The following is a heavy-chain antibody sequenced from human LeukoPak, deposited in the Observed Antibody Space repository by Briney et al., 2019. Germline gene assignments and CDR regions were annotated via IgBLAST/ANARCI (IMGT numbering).Heavy chain of an antibody. V-gene: IGHV1-46*01. J-gene: IGHJ4*02. CDR1: GYTFTGYW. Sequence: GASVKVSCKAFGYTFTGYWMHWVRQAPGQGPEWMGVISPSGGSTIYAQKFKGRVTLTRDMSTSTDYLELSSLRSEDTAVYYCAREVVRGVIIDMGLGVLDDYWGQGTLVTVSS. CDR3: AREVVRGVIIDMGLGVLDDY. D-gene: IGHD3-10*01. CDR2: ISPSGGST.